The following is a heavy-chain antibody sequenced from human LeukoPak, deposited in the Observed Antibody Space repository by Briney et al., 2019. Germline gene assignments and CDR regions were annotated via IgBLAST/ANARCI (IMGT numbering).Heavy chain of an antibody. CDR3: ATGQIYYGSEY. CDR1: GDSITYYY. J-gene: IGHJ4*02. V-gene: IGHV4-59*01. CDR2: VYHTGST. D-gene: IGHD3-10*01. Sequence: SETLSLTCTFPGDSITYYYWSWIRQPPGKGLEWIGYVYHTGSTNYNPSLKSRLTISLDTFNNQFSLKLSSVTAADTAVYYCATGQIYYGSEYWGQGTLVTVSS.